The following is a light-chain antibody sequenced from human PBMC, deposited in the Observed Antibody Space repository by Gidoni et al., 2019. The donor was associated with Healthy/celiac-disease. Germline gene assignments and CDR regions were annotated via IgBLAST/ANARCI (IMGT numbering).Light chain of an antibody. CDR1: QGISNS. J-gene: IGKJ1*01. CDR3: QQYYSTPRT. V-gene: IGKV1-NL1*01. CDR2: AAS. Sequence: DIQMTQSPSSLSASVGDRVTITCRASQGISNSLAWYQQKPGKAPKLLLYAASRLESGVPSRFSDSGSGTDYTRTISSLQPEDFATYYCQQYYSTPRTFGQGTKVEIK.